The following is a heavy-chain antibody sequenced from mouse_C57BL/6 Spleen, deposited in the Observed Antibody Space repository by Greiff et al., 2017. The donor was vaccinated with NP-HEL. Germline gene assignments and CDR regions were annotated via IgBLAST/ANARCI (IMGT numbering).Heavy chain of an antibody. CDR1: GFNFNNYY. CDR2: IDPEDGET. V-gene: IGHV14-2*01. D-gene: IGHD2-5*01. J-gene: IGHJ2*01. Sequence: VQLQQPGAELVKPGASVKLSCTASGFNFNNYYMHRVKQRTEQGLEWIGRIDPEDGETKYAQKFQGKATITVATSSTTAYLQLSSLTSEDTAVYYYARASLVTTSYFDYWGQGTTLTVSS. CDR3: ARASLVTTSYFDY.